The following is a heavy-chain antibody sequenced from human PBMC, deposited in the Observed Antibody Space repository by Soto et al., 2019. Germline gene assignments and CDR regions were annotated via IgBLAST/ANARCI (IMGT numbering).Heavy chain of an antibody. CDR2: IYPGDLDT. CDR3: ARSIAVTGTYFSGLDV. CDR1: GYSFNSFW. V-gene: IGHV5-51*01. J-gene: IGHJ6*02. Sequence: GECLKISCKGSGYSFNSFWVAWVRQTPGKGLEWLGIIYPGDLDTRYTSSFQGHVIISADKSSSTVYLQWSSLKASDTAMYYCARSIAVTGTYFSGLDVWGQGT. D-gene: IGHD6-19*01.